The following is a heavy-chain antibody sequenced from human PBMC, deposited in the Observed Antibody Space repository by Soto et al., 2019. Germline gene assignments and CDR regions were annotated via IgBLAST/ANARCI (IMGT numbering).Heavy chain of an antibody. CDR1: GGTFNSYA. D-gene: IGHD1-1*01. Sequence: SVKVSCKASGGTFNSYAISWVRQAPGQGLEWMGGIIPIFGTANYAQKYQGRVTITADESTSTAYMELSSLRSEDTAVYYCASLELERPPGRLDYWGQGTLVTVSS. CDR3: ASLELERPPGRLDY. J-gene: IGHJ4*02. CDR2: IIPIFGTA. V-gene: IGHV1-69*13.